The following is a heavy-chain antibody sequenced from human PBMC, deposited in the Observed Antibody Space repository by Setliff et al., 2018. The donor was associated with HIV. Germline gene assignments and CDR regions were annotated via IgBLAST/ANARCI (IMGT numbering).Heavy chain of an antibody. CDR2: VHHTGYL. CDR1: GGAFSGYY. V-gene: IGHV4-34*01. J-gene: IGHJ4*02. D-gene: IGHD4-17*01. Sequence: KPSETLSLTCAVYGGAFSGYYWNWIRQSPGKGLEWIAEVHHTGYLNYNPSLKSRVTISRDPSTKQFSLKMTSMTAADTAVYYCAAFFVTPLMTQDFWGQGTLVTVSS. CDR3: AAFFVTPLMTQDF.